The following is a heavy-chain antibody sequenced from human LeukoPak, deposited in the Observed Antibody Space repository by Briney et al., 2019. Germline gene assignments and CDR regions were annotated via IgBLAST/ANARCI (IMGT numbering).Heavy chain of an antibody. CDR1: GFIFSSYT. J-gene: IGHJ4*02. CDR3: ARGLLGYSGYDFYFDY. CDR2: ISSSGSTR. V-gene: IGHV3-48*01. Sequence: GSLRLSCAASGFIFSSYTMNWVRQAPGKGLQWLSYISSSGSTRYYADSVKGRFTISRDNAKNSLYLEMHSLRAEDTAIYYCARGLLGYSGYDFYFDYWGPGTLVTVSS. D-gene: IGHD5-12*01.